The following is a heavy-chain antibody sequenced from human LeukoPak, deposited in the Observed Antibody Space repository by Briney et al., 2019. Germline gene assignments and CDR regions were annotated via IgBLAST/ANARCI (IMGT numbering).Heavy chain of an antibody. Sequence: PGGSLRLSCAVSGITLSHYGMSWVRQAPGKGLEWVAGISDSGGRTNYADSVRGRFTISRDNPTNTLYLQMSSLRAEDTAVYFCAKRGVVIRVILVGFHKEAYYFDSWGQGALVTVSS. D-gene: IGHD3-22*01. V-gene: IGHV3-23*01. CDR2: ISDSGGRT. CDR3: AKRGVVIRVILVGFHKEAYYFDS. J-gene: IGHJ4*02. CDR1: GITLSHYG.